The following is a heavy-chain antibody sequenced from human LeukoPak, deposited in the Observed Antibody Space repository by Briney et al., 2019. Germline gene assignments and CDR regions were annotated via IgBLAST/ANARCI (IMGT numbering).Heavy chain of an antibody. D-gene: IGHD6-19*01. V-gene: IGHV3-30*02. CDR3: AKEPYTSDTYVYAMDF. CDR2: IRYDGSNK. Sequence: PGGSLRLSCAASGFTFSSYGMHWVRQAPGQGLEWVSFIRYDGSNKYYADSVKGRFTISRDNSKNTMYLQMHSLRAEDTAVYYCAKEPYTSDTYVYAMDFWGQGTTVTVSS. J-gene: IGHJ6*02. CDR1: GFTFSSYG.